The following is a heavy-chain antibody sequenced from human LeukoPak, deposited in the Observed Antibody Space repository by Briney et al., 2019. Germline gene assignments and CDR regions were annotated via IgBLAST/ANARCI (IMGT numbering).Heavy chain of an antibody. Sequence: SETLSLTCTVSGGSISSYYWSWIRQLPGKGLEWIGYIFHTGSIHYNSSLRSRVTISVDTSKNQFSLKLSAAATADTAVYHCARDVGYDYVWGSYRYFDSWGQGTLVTVSS. CDR1: GGSISSYY. CDR2: IFHTGSI. D-gene: IGHD3-16*02. V-gene: IGHV4-59*01. CDR3: ARDVGYDYVWGSYRYFDS. J-gene: IGHJ4*02.